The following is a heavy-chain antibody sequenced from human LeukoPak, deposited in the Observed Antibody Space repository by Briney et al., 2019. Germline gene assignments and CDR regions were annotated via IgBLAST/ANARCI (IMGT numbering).Heavy chain of an antibody. CDR1: GGSISSGDYY. CDR2: IYYSGGT. D-gene: IGHD5-18*01. V-gene: IGHV4-30-4*08. Sequence: TLSLTCTVSGGSISSGDYYWSWIRQPPGKGLEWIGYIYYSGGTYYNPSLKSRVTISVDTSKNQFSLKLSSVTAADTAVYYCARDGGYSYGSPFDYWGQGTLVTVSS. CDR3: ARDGGYSYGSPFDY. J-gene: IGHJ4*02.